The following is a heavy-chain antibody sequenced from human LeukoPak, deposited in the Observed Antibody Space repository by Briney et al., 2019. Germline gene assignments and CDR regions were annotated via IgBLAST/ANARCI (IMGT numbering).Heavy chain of an antibody. CDR3: ASGDTTGYSGDAFNI. Sequence: GGSLRLSCAASGFSFSSYGMHWVRQAPGKGLEWVAVISYDGSNKYYADSVKGRFTISRDTSKNTLYLQMDSLRAEDTAVYYCASGDTTGYSGDAFNIWGQGTMVTVSS. CDR2: ISYDGSNK. CDR1: GFSFSSYG. J-gene: IGHJ3*02. V-gene: IGHV3-33*08. D-gene: IGHD3-22*01.